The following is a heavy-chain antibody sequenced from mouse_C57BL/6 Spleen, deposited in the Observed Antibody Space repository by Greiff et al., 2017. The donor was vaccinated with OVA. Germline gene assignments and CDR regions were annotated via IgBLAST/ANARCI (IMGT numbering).Heavy chain of an antibody. CDR3: ANYYGSSYGAYYFDY. CDR2: INPKNGGT. Sequence: VQLQQSGPELVKPGASVKISCKASGYTFTDYYMNWVKQSHGKSLEWIGDINPKNGGTSYNQKFKGKATLTVDKSSSTAYMELSSLTSEDSAVYYCANYYGSSYGAYYFDYWGQGTTLTVSS. J-gene: IGHJ2*01. D-gene: IGHD1-1*01. CDR1: GYTFTDYY. V-gene: IGHV1-26*01.